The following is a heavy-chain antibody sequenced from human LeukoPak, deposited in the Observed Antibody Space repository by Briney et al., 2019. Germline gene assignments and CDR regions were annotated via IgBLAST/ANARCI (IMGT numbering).Heavy chain of an antibody. V-gene: IGHV4-34*01. J-gene: IGHJ4*02. CDR3: ARAGRTYSSSSLHSDY. Sequence: PSETLSLTCAVYGGSFSGYYWSWIRQPPGKGLEWIGEINHSGSTNYNPSLKSRVTISVDTSKNQFSLKLSSVTAADTAVFYCARAGRTYSSSSLHSDYWGQGTLVTVSS. CDR2: INHSGST. CDR1: GGSFSGYY. D-gene: IGHD6-6*01.